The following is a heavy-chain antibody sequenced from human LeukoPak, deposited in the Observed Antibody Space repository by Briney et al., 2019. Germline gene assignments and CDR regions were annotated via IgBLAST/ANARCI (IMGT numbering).Heavy chain of an antibody. CDR3: VREQPGDGWSGFDY. J-gene: IGHJ4*02. V-gene: IGHV3-30*15. D-gene: IGHD6-19*01. CDR1: GFTFRSCA. Sequence: GGSLRLSCAASGFTFRSCAMHWVRQAPGKGLEWVAVISDDGSRQHYADFLEGRFTISRDNSKNTVSLQMSSLTSEDTAVYFCVREQPGDGWSGFDYWGQGTLVTVSS. CDR2: ISDDGSRQ.